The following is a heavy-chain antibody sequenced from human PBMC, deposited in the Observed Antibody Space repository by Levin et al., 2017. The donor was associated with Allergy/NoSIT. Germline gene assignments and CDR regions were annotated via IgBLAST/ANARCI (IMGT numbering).Heavy chain of an antibody. CDR2: IIPIFGTA. CDR1: GGTFSSYA. Sequence: NPGESLKISCKASGGTFSSYAISWVRQPPGQGLEWMGGIIPIFGTANYAQKFQGRVTITADESTSTAYMELSSLRSEDTAVYYCASLMTNYDYFDYWGQGTLVTVSS. V-gene: IGHV1-69*01. CDR3: ASLMTNYDYFDY. J-gene: IGHJ4*02. D-gene: IGHD1-7*01.